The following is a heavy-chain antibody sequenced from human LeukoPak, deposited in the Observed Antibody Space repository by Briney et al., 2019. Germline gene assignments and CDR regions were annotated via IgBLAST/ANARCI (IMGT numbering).Heavy chain of an antibody. V-gene: IGHV3-23*01. CDR3: AKEAPYYCDSRYLDD. CDR2: LSGSGGST. Sequence: GGSLRLSCAPSGFTFSSYTMSSGCQAPGEGLEWVSALSGSGGSTCYADSVKARFTISRDNSKNTLYLQMNSLRAEDTAVYYCAKEAPYYCDSRYLDDWGQGTLVTVSS. J-gene: IGHJ4*02. D-gene: IGHD3-22*01. CDR1: GFTFSSYT.